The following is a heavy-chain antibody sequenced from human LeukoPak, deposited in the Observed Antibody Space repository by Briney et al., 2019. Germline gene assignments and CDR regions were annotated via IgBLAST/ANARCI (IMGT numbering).Heavy chain of an antibody. Sequence: PGGSLTLSCTASGFTFTSACRSWLRQTPEKGLEWMAHMNEGGSGRFYVDSAQGRFTISRDDTQNSVYLQMNSLRVEDTAVYYCAAWFGESVPWGQGTLVTVSS. J-gene: IGHJ5*02. CDR2: MNEGGSGR. V-gene: IGHV3-7*01. CDR1: GFTFTSAC. D-gene: IGHD3-10*01. CDR3: AAWFGESVP.